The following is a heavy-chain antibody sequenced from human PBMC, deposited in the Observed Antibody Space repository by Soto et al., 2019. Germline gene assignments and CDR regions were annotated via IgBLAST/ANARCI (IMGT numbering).Heavy chain of an antibody. CDR3: ARTQMATLYFDY. Sequence: SETLSLTCTVSRGSISGYYWSWMRQPPGQGLEWIGYIYHSGTIRYNRSLESRVTISVDTSKNQFSLKLASVTAADTAVYDCARTQMATLYFDYWGQGTLVTVSS. V-gene: IGHV4-59*01. CDR1: RGSISGYY. D-gene: IGHD5-12*01. J-gene: IGHJ4*02. CDR2: IYHSGTI.